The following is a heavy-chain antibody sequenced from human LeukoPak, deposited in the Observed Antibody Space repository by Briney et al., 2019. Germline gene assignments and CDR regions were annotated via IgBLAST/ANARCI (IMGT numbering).Heavy chain of an antibody. CDR1: GGSISSGDYY. Sequence: SQTLSLTCTVSGGSISSGDYYWSWIRQPPGKGLEWIGYIYYSGSTYYNPSLKSRVTISVDTSKNQFSLKLSSVTAADTAVYYCARDSGYRSSTSCYPFDYWGQGTLVTVSS. V-gene: IGHV4-30-4*01. CDR2: IYYSGST. J-gene: IGHJ4*02. CDR3: ARDSGYRSSTSCYPFDY. D-gene: IGHD2-2*01.